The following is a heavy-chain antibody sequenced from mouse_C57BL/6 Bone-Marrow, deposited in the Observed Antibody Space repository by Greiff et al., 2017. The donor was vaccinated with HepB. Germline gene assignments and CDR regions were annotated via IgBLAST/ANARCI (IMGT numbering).Heavy chain of an antibody. V-gene: IGHV7-1*01. CDR2: SRNKANDYTT. CDR1: GFTFSDFY. Sequence: EVKLVESGGGLVQSGRSLRLSCATSGFTFSDFYMEWVRPAPGKGLEWIAASRNKANDYTTADSASVKGRFIVSRDTSQSILYLQMNALRAEDTAIDYCARDASTGAWFAYWGQGTLVTVSA. J-gene: IGHJ3*01. CDR3: ARDASTGAWFAY. D-gene: IGHD4-1*02.